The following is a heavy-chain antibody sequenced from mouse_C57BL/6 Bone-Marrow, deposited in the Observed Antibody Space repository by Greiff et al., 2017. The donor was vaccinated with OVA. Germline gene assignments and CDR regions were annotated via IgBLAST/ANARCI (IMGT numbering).Heavy chain of an antibody. D-gene: IGHD1-1*01. CDR3: TSGDYYGKNFDY. Sequence: QVQLQQSGAELVRPGASVSLSCKASGYTFTDYEMHWVKQTPVHGLEWIGAIDPETGGTAYNQKFKGKAILTADKSSSTAYMELRSLTSEDSAVYYCTSGDYYGKNFDYWGQGTTLTVSS. CDR1: GYTFTDYE. V-gene: IGHV1-15*01. J-gene: IGHJ2*01. CDR2: IDPETGGT.